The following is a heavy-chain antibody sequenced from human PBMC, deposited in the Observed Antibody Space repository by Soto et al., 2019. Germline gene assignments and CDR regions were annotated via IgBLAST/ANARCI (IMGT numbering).Heavy chain of an antibody. CDR2: IRSKADSYAT. V-gene: IGHV3-73*01. D-gene: IGHD2-21*02. Sequence: QPGGSLRLSCAASGFTLSGSRIHWVRQASGKGLEWVGRIRSKADSYATAYAASVKGRFTISRDDSKNTEYLQMNSPKTEDTAVYYCTSQYCGGDCSRVDPWGQGTLVTVSS. CDR3: TSQYCGGDCSRVDP. CDR1: GFTLSGSR. J-gene: IGHJ5*02.